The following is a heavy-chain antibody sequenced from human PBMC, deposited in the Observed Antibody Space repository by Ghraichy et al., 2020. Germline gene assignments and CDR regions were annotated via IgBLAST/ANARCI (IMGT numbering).Heavy chain of an antibody. Sequence: GGSLRLSCAASGFSFNTYEMNWVRQSPGKGLEWLSFISSSGSTTDYADSVKGRFTISRDNSKDSLYLQMNSLRAEDTAVYYCARPPAFYYDSSGYSDLWGRGTLVIVSS. D-gene: IGHD3-22*01. J-gene: IGHJ2*01. V-gene: IGHV3-48*03. CDR1: GFSFNTYE. CDR2: ISSSGSTT. CDR3: ARPPAFYYDSSGYSDL.